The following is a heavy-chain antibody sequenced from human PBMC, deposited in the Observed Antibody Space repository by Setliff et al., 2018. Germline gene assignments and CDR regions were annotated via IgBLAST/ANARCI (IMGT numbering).Heavy chain of an antibody. CDR1: GYSISSGYY. D-gene: IGHD6-13*01. Sequence: SETLSLTCTVSGYSISSGYYWGWIRQPPGKGLEWIGSIYHSGSTYYNPSLKSRVTISVDTSKNQFSLKLSSVTAADTAVYYCARAGYSSSWIDYWGQGTLVTVSS. CDR3: ARAGYSSSWIDY. J-gene: IGHJ4*02. CDR2: IYHSGST. V-gene: IGHV4-38-2*02.